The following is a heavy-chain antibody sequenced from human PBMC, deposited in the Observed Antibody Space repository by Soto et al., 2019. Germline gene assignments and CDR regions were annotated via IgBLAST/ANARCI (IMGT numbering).Heavy chain of an antibody. V-gene: IGHV1-69*06. D-gene: IGHD7-27*01. CDR3: ARYPGPYYFDY. CDR2: IIPIFGTA. Sequence: ASVQLSCKASGGTFSSYAISWVRQAPGQGLEWMGGIIPIFGTANYAQKFQGRVTITADKSTSTAYMELSSLRSEDTAVYYCARYPGPYYFDYWGQGTLVSVYS. J-gene: IGHJ4*02. CDR1: GGTFSSYA.